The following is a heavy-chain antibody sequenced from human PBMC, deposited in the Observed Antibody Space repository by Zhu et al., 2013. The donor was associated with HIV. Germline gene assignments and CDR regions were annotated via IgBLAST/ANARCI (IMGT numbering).Heavy chain of an antibody. J-gene: IGHJ4*02. CDR2: INHSGST. CDR1: GASFSGYY. CDR3: ARGTRLRYIV. Sequence: QVQLQQWGAGLLKPSETLSLTCAVYGASFSGYYWSWIRQPPGKGLEWIGEINHSGSTNYNPSLKSRVTISVGTSKNQFSLKLSSVTAADTAVFYCARGTRLRYIVWGQGTLVTVSS. V-gene: IGHV4-34*01. D-gene: IGHD5-12*01.